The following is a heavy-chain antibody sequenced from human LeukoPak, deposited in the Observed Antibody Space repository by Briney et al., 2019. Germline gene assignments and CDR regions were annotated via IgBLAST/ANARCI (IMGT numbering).Heavy chain of an antibody. Sequence: GGSLRLSCAASGFTFSSSAMSWVRQAPGKGLEWVSSISGSGSGGSTYYADSVKGRFTISRDNSKNTVYLQMNSLRAEDTAVYYCVRERFHGSGAPKFDFWGQGTLVTVSS. CDR3: VRERFHGSGAPKFDF. CDR1: GFTFSSSA. CDR2: ISGSGSGGST. V-gene: IGHV3-23*01. D-gene: IGHD3-10*01. J-gene: IGHJ4*02.